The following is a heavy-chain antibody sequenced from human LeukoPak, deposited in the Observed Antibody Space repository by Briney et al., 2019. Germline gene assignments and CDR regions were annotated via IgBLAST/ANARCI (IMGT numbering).Heavy chain of an antibody. J-gene: IGHJ4*02. V-gene: IGHV4-4*02. Sequence: SETLSLTCAVSGDSISNNYWWRWVRQFPGKGLEWIGEIYHSGSTNYNPSLKSRVTLSVDKSKNQFSLKLSSVTAADTAVYYCARGAWRRPSYDSSGYYYYWGQGTLVTVSS. D-gene: IGHD3-22*01. CDR3: ARGAWRRPSYDSSGYYYY. CDR2: IYHSGST. CDR1: GDSISNNYW.